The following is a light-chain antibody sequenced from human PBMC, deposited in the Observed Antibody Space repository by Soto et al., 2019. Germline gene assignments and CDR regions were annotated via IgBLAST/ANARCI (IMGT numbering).Light chain of an antibody. CDR1: QSVSNNY. J-gene: IGKJ4*01. Sequence: EIVLTQSPGTLSLSPGERATLSCRASQSVSNNYLAWYQQKPGQAPRLLIYGASNRATGIPDRFSGSGSGTDFTLTISGLQSEDFAVYYCQHRANWPLTFGGGTKVDIK. V-gene: IGKV3D-20*02. CDR2: GAS. CDR3: QHRANWPLT.